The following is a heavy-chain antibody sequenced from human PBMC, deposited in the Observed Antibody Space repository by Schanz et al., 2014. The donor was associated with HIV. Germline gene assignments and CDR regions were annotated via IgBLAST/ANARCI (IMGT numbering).Heavy chain of an antibody. J-gene: IGHJ4*02. CDR2: LNQDGSRK. CDR1: GFTFSSYW. Sequence: ESGGGLVQPGGSLRLSCAASGFTFSSYWMTWVRQAPGKGLEMVANLNQDGSRKYYVDSVKGRFTISRDNAANSLFLQMNSLRAEDTAVYYCAKFGRLLGNFDDWGQGTLVTVSS. CDR3: AKFGRLLGNFDD. V-gene: IGHV3-7*03. D-gene: IGHD2-15*01.